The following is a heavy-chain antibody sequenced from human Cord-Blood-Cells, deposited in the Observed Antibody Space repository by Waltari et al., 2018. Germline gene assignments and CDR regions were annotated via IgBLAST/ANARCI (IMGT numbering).Heavy chain of an antibody. D-gene: IGHD3-3*01. V-gene: IGHV1-58*01. J-gene: IGHJ3*02. CDR1: GFTFTSSA. CDR3: AAGIYYDFWSGYAFDI. CDR2: IVVGSGNT. Sequence: QMQLVQSGPEVKKPGTSVKVSCKASGFTFTSSAVQWVRQARGQRLEWIGWIVVGSGNTNYAQKFQERVTITRDMSTSTAYMELSSLRSEDTAVYYCAAGIYYDFWSGYAFDIWGQGTMVTVSS.